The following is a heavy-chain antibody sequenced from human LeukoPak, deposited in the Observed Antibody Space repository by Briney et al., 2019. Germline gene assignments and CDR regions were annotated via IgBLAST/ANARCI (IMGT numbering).Heavy chain of an antibody. V-gene: IGHV4-39*01. CDR1: GGSISSSYDY. D-gene: IGHD4-17*01. J-gene: IGHJ4*02. Sequence: SETLSLTCTVSGGSISSSYDYWGWIRQPPGKGLEYIGYMYYTGSTYYSPSLKSRVSISVDTSKNQFSLKLSSVTAADTAVYYCARGTGYYGDCFDYWGQGALVAVFS. CDR3: ARGTGYYGDCFDY. CDR2: MYYTGST.